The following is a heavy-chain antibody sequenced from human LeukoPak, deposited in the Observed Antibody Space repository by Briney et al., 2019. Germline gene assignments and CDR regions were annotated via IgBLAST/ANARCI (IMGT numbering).Heavy chain of an antibody. CDR2: ISASGNSV. CDR1: GFIFSDHY. V-gene: IGHV3-11*04. J-gene: IGHJ3*02. D-gene: IGHD2-21*01. CDR3: ARDHGGYSYGAFDM. Sequence: PGGSLRLSCAASGFIFSDHYMSWIRQAPGKGLEWVSYISASGNSVYYTDSVKGRFTISRDDAKNSLFLQMNSLRAEDTAVYYCARDHGGYSYGAFDMWGQGTMVSVSS.